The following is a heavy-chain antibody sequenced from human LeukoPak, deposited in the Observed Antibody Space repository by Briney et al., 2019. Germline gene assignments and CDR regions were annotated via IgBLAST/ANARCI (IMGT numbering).Heavy chain of an antibody. Sequence: GGSLRLSCAASGFTFNSNDMHWVRQAPGKGLEGVALIWYDGSNKYYADSGNGRFTFSIANSENTLYLQLNSLRLEATAVYYCAKAGDSSRYYPAFYYYMDVWGKGTTVTVSS. D-gene: IGHD3-22*01. CDR3: AKAGDSSRYYPAFYYYMDV. V-gene: IGHV3-33*06. J-gene: IGHJ6*03. CDR1: GFTFNSND. CDR2: IWYDGSNK.